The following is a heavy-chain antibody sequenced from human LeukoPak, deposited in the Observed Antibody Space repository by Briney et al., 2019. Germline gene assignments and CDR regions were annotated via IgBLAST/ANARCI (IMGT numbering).Heavy chain of an antibody. D-gene: IGHD3-3*01. CDR3: AKDFDFGEVIYYMDV. J-gene: IGHJ6*03. CDR1: GFTFSSYG. CDR2: IRYDGSNK. Sequence: GGSLRLSCAASGFTFSSYGMHWVRQAPGKGLEWVAFIRYDGSNKYYADSVKGRFTISRDNSKNTLYLQMNSLRAEDTAVYYCAKDFDFGEVIYYMDVWDKGTTVTVSS. V-gene: IGHV3-30*02.